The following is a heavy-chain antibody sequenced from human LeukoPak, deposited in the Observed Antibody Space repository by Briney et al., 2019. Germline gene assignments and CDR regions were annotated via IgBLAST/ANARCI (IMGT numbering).Heavy chain of an antibody. J-gene: IGHJ4*02. V-gene: IGHV1-69*05. D-gene: IGHD6-19*01. CDR2: IIPNFGTA. CDR3: SRVWGSGWYELFDG. CDR1: GYSFTSYG. Sequence: ASVKVSCKASGYSFTSYGITWVRQAPGQGLEWMGRIIPNFGTANYAQKFQGRVTITTDASTSTAYMELSSLRSDDPAVYYCSRVWGSGWYELFDGGGQGRLVTVS.